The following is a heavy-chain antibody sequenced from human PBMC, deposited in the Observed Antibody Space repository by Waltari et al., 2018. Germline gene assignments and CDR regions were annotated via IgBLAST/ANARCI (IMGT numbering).Heavy chain of an antibody. D-gene: IGHD3-22*01. CDR2: VYYNGRA. Sequence: QPQLQESGPGLVKPSETLSLTCTVSGGSVTSTSYYWGWIRQPPGKGVQFIGRVYYNGRAYDNPSLKSRVTMSVDTSKGQFSLKLRSVTAADTAIYFGARHQYYDRSGHPNDFDYWGQGTLVTVSS. CDR3: ARHQYYDRSGHPNDFDY. V-gene: IGHV4-39*01. J-gene: IGHJ4*02. CDR1: GGSVTSTSYY.